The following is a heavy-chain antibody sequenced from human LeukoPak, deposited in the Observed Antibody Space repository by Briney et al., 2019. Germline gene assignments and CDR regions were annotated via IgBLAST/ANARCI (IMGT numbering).Heavy chain of an antibody. D-gene: IGHD3-22*01. Sequence: ASVKVSCKASGDTFSSYAISWVRQAPGQGLEWMGGIIPMFGTANYAQKFQGRVTITADESTSTAYMELSRLRSDDTAVYYCARVERSRSMIVVVPTYYFDYWGQGTLVTVSS. J-gene: IGHJ4*02. CDR2: IIPMFGTA. CDR3: ARVERSRSMIVVVPTYYFDY. V-gene: IGHV1-69*13. CDR1: GDTFSSYA.